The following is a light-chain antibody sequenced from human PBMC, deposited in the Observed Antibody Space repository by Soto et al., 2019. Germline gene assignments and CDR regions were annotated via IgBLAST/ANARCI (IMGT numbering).Light chain of an antibody. CDR3: QQTYSDIS. V-gene: IGKV1-39*01. Sequence: DVQLTQYPSSLSASVGDTVTITCRASQTISTYLLWYHQKPGRAPNLLIYNASTLHSGVPSKFSGSGSGTEFTLTISCLQPEDFATYHCQQTYSDISFGGGTKVE. CDR1: QTISTY. J-gene: IGKJ4*01. CDR2: NAS.